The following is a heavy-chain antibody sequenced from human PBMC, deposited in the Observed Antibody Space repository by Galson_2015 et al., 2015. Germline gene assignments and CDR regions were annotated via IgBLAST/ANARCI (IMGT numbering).Heavy chain of an antibody. CDR2: IYHSGST. CDR1: GGSISSSNW. Sequence: SETLSLTCAVSGGSISSSNWWSWVRQPPGKGLEWIGEIYHSGSTNYNPSLKSRVTISVDKSKNQFSLKLSSVTAADTAVYYCAREGGVGANTPAHFDYWGQGTLVTVSS. J-gene: IGHJ4*02. V-gene: IGHV4-4*02. CDR3: AREGGVGANTPAHFDY. D-gene: IGHD1-26*01.